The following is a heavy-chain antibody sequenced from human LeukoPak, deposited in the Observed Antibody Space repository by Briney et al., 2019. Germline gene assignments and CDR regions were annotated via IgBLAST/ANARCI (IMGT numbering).Heavy chain of an antibody. Sequence: GGSLRLSCAASGFTFPTFNMHWVRQAPGRGLRWLAFIRHVEYNRYYADSVKGRFTISKVNSDNTLYLQMNSLRPEDTAVYYCARSFGSGTYLDSWGQGTLVSVSS. V-gene: IGHV3-30*02. CDR2: IRHVEYNR. J-gene: IGHJ4*02. CDR1: GFTFPTFN. D-gene: IGHD3-10*01. CDR3: ARSFGSGTYLDS.